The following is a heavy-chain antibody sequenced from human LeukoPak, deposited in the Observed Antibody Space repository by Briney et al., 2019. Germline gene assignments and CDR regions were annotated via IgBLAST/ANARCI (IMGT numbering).Heavy chain of an antibody. D-gene: IGHD3-3*02. CDR2: IKQDGSEK. V-gene: IGHV3-7*01. CDR1: GFTFSTYW. CDR3: ASRAHFWSGPGG. Sequence: GGSLRLSCSASGFTFSTYWMSWVRQAPGKGLEWVANIKQDGSEKYYVDSVKGRFTISRDNAKNSLSLQMNSLRAEDTAVYYCASRAHFWSGPGGWGQGTLVTVSS. J-gene: IGHJ4*02.